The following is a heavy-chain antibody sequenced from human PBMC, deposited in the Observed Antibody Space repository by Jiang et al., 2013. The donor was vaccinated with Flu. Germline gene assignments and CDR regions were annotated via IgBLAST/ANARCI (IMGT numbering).Heavy chain of an antibody. CDR3: ARDYSNYTYWYLDF. CDR2: IIPSLGSP. J-gene: IGHJ2*01. CDR1: GGTFSSYA. D-gene: IGHD4-11*01. Sequence: SGAEVKKPGSSVKVSCKASGGTFSSYAISWVRQAPGQGLEWMGGIIPSLGSPSYAQKFQGRVTITADESTSTSYMELSGLRSEDTAVYYCARDYSNYTYWYLDFWGRGTLITVSS. V-gene: IGHV1-69*01.